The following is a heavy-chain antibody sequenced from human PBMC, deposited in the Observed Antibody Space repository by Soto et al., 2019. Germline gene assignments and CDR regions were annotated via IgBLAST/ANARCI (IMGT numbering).Heavy chain of an antibody. D-gene: IGHD3-22*01. J-gene: IGHJ4*02. CDR1: GFTVSSNY. Sequence: LGGSLRLSCAASGFTVSSNYMSWVRQAPGKGLEWVSVIYSGGSTYYADSVKGRFTISRDNSKNTLYLQMNSLRAEDTAVYYCARTYYDSGGGFDYWGQGTLVTVSS. V-gene: IGHV3-53*01. CDR2: IYSGGST. CDR3: ARTYYDSGGGFDY.